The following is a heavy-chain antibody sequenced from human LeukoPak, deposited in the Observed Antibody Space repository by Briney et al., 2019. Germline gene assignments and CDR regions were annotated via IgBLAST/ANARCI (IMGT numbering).Heavy chain of an antibody. CDR3: ARGRRYCSSTSCGVDY. D-gene: IGHD2-2*01. V-gene: IGHV4-34*01. J-gene: IGHJ4*02. Sequence: SETLSLTCAVYGGSFSSYYWSWIRQPPGKGLEWIGEINHSGSTNYNPSLKSRVTISVDTSKNQFSLKLSSVTAADTAVYYCARGRRYCSSTSCGVDYWGQGTLVTVSS. CDR1: GGSFSSYY. CDR2: INHSGST.